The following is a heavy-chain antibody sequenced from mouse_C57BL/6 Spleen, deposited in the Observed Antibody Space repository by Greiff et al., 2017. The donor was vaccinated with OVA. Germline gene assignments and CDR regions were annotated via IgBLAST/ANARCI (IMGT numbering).Heavy chain of an antibody. D-gene: IGHD2-4*01. Sequence: VQLQQPGAELVTPSYSVKMSCKASGYTFTSYWITWVKQRPGQGLEWIGDIYPGSGSTNYNEKFKSKATLTVDTSSSTAYMQLSSLTSEDSAVYYCARFRYDYDPYVDVWGTGTTVTVSS. CDR3: ARFRYDYDPYVDV. V-gene: IGHV1-55*01. CDR1: GYTFTSYW. J-gene: IGHJ1*03. CDR2: IYPGSGST.